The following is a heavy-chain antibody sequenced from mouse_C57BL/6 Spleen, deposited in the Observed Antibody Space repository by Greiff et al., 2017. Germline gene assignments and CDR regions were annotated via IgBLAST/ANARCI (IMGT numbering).Heavy chain of an antibody. Sequence: KQSHGKSLEWIGDINPNNGGTSYNQKFKGKATLTVDKSSSTAYMELRSLTSEDSAVYYCARSLYYFDYWGQGTTLTVSS. CDR3: ARSLYYFDY. V-gene: IGHV1-26*01. CDR2: INPNNGGT. J-gene: IGHJ2*01. D-gene: IGHD3-3*01.